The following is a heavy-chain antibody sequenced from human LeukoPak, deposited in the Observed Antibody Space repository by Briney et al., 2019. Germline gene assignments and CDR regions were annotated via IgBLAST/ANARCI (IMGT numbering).Heavy chain of an antibody. Sequence: ASVKVSCKASGYTFTNYYIYWARQAPGQGLEWMGIINPSGGSTKYAQKFQGRVTMTRDTSTSTVYMELSSLRSEDTAVYYCAREMATTYYFDYWGQGTLVTVSS. J-gene: IGHJ4*02. CDR1: GYTFTNYY. D-gene: IGHD5-24*01. CDR3: AREMATTYYFDY. V-gene: IGHV1-46*01. CDR2: INPSGGST.